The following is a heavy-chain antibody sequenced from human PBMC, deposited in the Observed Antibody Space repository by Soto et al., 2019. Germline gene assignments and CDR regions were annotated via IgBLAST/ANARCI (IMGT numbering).Heavy chain of an antibody. Sequence: EVQLLESGGGLVQPGGSLRLSCAASGFTFRSFALSWVRQAPGKGLEWVSAISGPGDGTDYTDSVKSRFTISRDNFKNTLYLQMNSLRAEDTAVYYCAGPGYSSQDYWGQGTLVTVSS. CDR3: AGPGYSSQDY. D-gene: IGHD5-18*01. CDR1: GFTFRSFA. V-gene: IGHV3-23*01. J-gene: IGHJ4*02. CDR2: ISGPGDGT.